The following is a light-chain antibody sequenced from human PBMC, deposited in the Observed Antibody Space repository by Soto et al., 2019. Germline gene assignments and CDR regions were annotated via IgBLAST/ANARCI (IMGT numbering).Light chain of an antibody. CDR1: QSFSSN. J-gene: IGKJ5*01. V-gene: IGKV3-15*01. CDR2: GAS. CDR3: QQYNNWPIT. Sequence: EIVMTQSPATLSVSPGERATLSCRASQSFSSNLAWYQHKPGQAPRLLISGASTRATGIPARFSGSGSGTEFTLTISSLQSEDFAVYYCQQYNNWPITFGQGTRLEIK.